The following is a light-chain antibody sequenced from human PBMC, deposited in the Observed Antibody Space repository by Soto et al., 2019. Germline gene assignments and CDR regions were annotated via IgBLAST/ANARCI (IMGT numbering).Light chain of an antibody. J-gene: IGLJ2*01. Sequence: QSVLTQPCSVSGSPGQSVTISCTGTSSDVGGYNYVSWYQQHPGKAPKLMIYDVSKRPSGVPDRFSGSKSGNTASLTISGLQAEDEADYYCCSYAGIYHLLFGGGTKLTVL. CDR2: DVS. V-gene: IGLV2-11*01. CDR3: CSYAGIYHLL. CDR1: SSDVGGYNY.